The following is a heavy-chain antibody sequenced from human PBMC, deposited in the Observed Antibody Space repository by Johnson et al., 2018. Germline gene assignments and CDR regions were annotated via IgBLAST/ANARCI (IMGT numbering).Heavy chain of an antibody. CDR2: IWYDGSNK. J-gene: IGHJ5*02. V-gene: IGHV3-33*01. CDR3: ARDRYSSGGVGWFDP. D-gene: IGHD6-19*01. Sequence: QVQLVQSGGGVVQPGRSLRLSCAASGFTFSTYGMHWVRQAPGKGLEWVAVIWYDGSNKYYADSVKGRFTISRDNSKNTLYLQMNSLTAEDTAVYYCARDRYSSGGVGWFDPWGQGTLVTVSS. CDR1: GFTFSTYG.